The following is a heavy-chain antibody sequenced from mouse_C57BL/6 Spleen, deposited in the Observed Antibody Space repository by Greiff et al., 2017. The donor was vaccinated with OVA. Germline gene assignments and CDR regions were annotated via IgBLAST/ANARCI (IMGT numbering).Heavy chain of an antibody. J-gene: IGHJ2*01. Sequence: VQLKQSGPELVKPGASVKLPCKASGYTFTDYNMDWVKQRPGQGLEWIGDINPKNGGTIYNQKFKGKATLTVDKSSSTAYMELRSLTSEDTAVYYCAKSRNYGSLYFDYWGQGTTLTVSS. CDR3: AKSRNYGSLYFDY. CDR1: GYTFTDYN. V-gene: IGHV1-18*01. CDR2: INPKNGGT. D-gene: IGHD1-1*01.